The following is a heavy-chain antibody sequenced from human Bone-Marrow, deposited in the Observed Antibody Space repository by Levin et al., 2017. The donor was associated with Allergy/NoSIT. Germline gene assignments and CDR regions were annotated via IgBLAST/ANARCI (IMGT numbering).Heavy chain of an antibody. J-gene: IGHJ4*02. Sequence: QHGESLKISCAASGFTFSSYYMHWVRQAPGKGLAWVSNIHTDTSVTNYADSVKGRFTISRDNAKNTLYLQMNSLRAEDTAVYYCARGGCSATSCLDYWGQGTLVTVSS. CDR2: IHTDTSVT. CDR3: ARGGCSATSCLDY. V-gene: IGHV3-74*01. CDR1: GFTFSSYY. D-gene: IGHD2-15*01.